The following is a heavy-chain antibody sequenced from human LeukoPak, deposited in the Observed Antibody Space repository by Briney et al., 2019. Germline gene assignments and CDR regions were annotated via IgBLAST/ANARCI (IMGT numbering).Heavy chain of an antibody. CDR1: GFTFSIYG. CDR3: TKDTGEGDF. CDR2: IGIDGSDE. J-gene: IGHJ4*02. Sequence: PGGSLRLSCATSGFTFSIYGMHWVRQFPGKGLEWVAFIGIDGSDEEYVDSVKGRFPISRDNSKNTLYLQMKNLRLEDTAMYYCTKDTGEGDFWGQGTLVTVSS. V-gene: IGHV3-30*02. D-gene: IGHD2-21*01.